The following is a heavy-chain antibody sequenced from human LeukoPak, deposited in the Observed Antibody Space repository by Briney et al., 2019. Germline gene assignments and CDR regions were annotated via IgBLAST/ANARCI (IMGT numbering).Heavy chain of an antibody. D-gene: IGHD6-6*01. CDR1: GFNFESYA. J-gene: IGHJ4*02. Sequence: GGSLRLACVVSGFNFESYAMSWVRQAPGKGLEWVAKIKADGGEKDHVASVKGRFTISRDNAKNSLYLQMNSLRVEDTAVYYCARGGAARPDFWGQGTLVTVSS. CDR2: IKADGGEK. CDR3: ARGGAARPDF. V-gene: IGHV3-7*01.